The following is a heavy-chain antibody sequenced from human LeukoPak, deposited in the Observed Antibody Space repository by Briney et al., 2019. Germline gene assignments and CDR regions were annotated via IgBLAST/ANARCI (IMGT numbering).Heavy chain of an antibody. CDR3: ARGPYSSSWYTVVYWFDP. CDR1: GYTFTSYD. D-gene: IGHD6-13*01. V-gene: IGHV1-8*01. J-gene: IGHJ5*02. Sequence: GASVKASCKASGYTFTSYDINWVRQATGQGLEWMGWMNPNSGNTGYAQKFQGRVTMTRNTSISTAYMELSSLRSEDTAVYYCARGPYSSSWYTVVYWFDPWGQGTLVTVSS. CDR2: MNPNSGNT.